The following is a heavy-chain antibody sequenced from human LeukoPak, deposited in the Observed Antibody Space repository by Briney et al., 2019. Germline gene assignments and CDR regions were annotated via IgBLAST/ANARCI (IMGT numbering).Heavy chain of an antibody. CDR1: GFTFSSYS. J-gene: IGHJ6*03. CDR2: ISNNGGST. Sequence: GESLRLSCAASGFTFSSYSMNWVRQAPGKGLEFVSTISNNGGSTYYANSVKGRFTISRDNSKNTLYLQMGSLRAEDMAVYYCTSGYSYGTPSYYYYYMDVWGKGTTVTVSS. V-gene: IGHV3-64*01. CDR3: TSGYSYGTPSYYYYYMDV. D-gene: IGHD5-18*01.